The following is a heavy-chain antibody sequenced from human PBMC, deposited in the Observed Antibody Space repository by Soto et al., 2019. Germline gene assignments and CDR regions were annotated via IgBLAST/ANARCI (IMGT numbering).Heavy chain of an antibody. CDR1: GGSISSYY. CDR3: ARHGRGTTVTTRLFFFDY. V-gene: IGHV4-59*08. CDR2: IYYSGST. Sequence: QVQLQESGPGLVKPSETLSLTCTVSGGSISSYYWSWIRQPPGKGLEWIGYIYYSGSTNYNPSLKSRVTISVDTSKNQLSLKLSSVTAADTAVYYCARHGRGTTVTTRLFFFDYWGQGTLVTVSS. D-gene: IGHD4-17*01. J-gene: IGHJ4*02.